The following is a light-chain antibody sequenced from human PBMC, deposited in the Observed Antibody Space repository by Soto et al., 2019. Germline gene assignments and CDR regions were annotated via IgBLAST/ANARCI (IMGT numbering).Light chain of an antibody. CDR1: QSVAGN. J-gene: IGKJ4*01. Sequence: EIVMTQSPATLSVSPGETATLSCRASQSVAGNLAWYQQKPGQPPRLLIYGVSTRATGVPARFSGSRSETDFSLTISSLQIEDFALYYCQQSNNWPPLTFGGGTKVDIK. CDR3: QQSNNWPPLT. V-gene: IGKV3-15*01. CDR2: GVS.